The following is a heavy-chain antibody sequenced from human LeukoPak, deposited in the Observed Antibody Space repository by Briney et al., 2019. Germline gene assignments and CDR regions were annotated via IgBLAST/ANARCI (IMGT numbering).Heavy chain of an antibody. CDR3: ARGPYAYTSSATLGSYNWFDP. V-gene: IGHV5-51*01. J-gene: IGHJ5*02. D-gene: IGHD2-2*02. CDR2: IYPVDSHT. Sequence: RGESLKISCKGSGYSFPNYWIGWVRQMPGKGLEWMGIIYPVDSHTRYSPSFQDQVTISVDKSISTAYLQWSSLKASDTAMYYCARGPYAYTSSATLGSYNWFDPWGQGSLVTVSS. CDR1: GYSFPNYW.